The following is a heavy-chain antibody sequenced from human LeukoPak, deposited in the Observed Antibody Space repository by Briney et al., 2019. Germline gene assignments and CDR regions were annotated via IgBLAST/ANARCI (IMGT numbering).Heavy chain of an antibody. Sequence: PGGSLRLSCAASGFTFSSYAMHWVRQAPDKGLEWVAVISYDGSNKYYADSVKGRFTISRDNSKNTLYLQMNSLRAEDTAVYYCARSPADFSSGWYFDYWGQGTLVTVSS. D-gene: IGHD6-19*01. CDR3: ARSPADFSSGWYFDY. J-gene: IGHJ4*02. CDR2: ISYDGSNK. V-gene: IGHV3-30*04. CDR1: GFTFSSYA.